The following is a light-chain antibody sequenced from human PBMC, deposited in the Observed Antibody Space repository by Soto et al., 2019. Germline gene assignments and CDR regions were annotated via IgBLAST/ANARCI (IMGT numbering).Light chain of an antibody. V-gene: IGLV2-23*01. Sequence: QSALTQPASVSGSPGQSITISCSGTSSDVGSSNLVSWYQQCPGKAPKLIIFEGDRRPSGVSGRFSGSKSGNTASLTISGIQAEDEAGYYCCSFARSITFYVFGTGTKLTIL. CDR3: CSFARSITFYV. J-gene: IGLJ1*01. CDR1: SSDVGSSNL. CDR2: EGD.